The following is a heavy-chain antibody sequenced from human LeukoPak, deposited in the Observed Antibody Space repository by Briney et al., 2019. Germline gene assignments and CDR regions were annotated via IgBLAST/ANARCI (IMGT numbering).Heavy chain of an antibody. CDR3: AKGVGYCSGGSCYRRSYYYYHMDV. CDR1: GFTFSSYG. V-gene: IGHV3-33*06. CDR2: IWYDGSNK. Sequence: GGSLRLSCAASGFTFSSYGMHWVRQAPGKGLEWVAVIWYDGSNKCYADSVKGRFTISRDNSKNTLYLQMNSLRAEDTAVYYCAKGVGYCSGGSCYRRSYYYYHMDVWGKGTTVTVSS. J-gene: IGHJ6*03. D-gene: IGHD2-15*01.